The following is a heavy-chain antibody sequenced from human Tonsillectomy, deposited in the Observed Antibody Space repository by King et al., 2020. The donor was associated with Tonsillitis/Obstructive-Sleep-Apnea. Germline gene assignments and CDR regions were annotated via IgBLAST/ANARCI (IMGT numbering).Heavy chain of an antibody. Sequence: QLVQSGGGVVQPGRSLRVSCAASGFTFSSYGMHWVRQAPGKGLEWVAGISYDGSNKYYGDSVKGRFTISRDNSKNTLYLQMNSLRAEDTAVYYCAKTFYYGSGSLYYGMDVWGQGTTVTVSS. J-gene: IGHJ6*02. CDR2: ISYDGSNK. CDR3: AKTFYYGSGSLYYGMDV. D-gene: IGHD3-10*01. V-gene: IGHV3-30*18. CDR1: GFTFSSYG.